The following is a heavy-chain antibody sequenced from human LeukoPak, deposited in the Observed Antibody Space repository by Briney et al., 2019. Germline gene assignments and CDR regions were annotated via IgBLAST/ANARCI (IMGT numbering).Heavy chain of an antibody. D-gene: IGHD6-19*01. J-gene: IGHJ5*02. CDR1: RGSFSGYY. V-gene: IGHV4-34*01. CDR3: ARGPLYSSGFTLYNWFDP. Sequence: SETLSLTCAVYRGSFSGYYWSWIRQPPGKGLEWIGEINHSGSTNYNPSLKSRVTISVDTSKNQFSLKLSSVTAADTAVYYCARGPLYSSGFTLYNWFDPWGQGTLVTVSS. CDR2: INHSGST.